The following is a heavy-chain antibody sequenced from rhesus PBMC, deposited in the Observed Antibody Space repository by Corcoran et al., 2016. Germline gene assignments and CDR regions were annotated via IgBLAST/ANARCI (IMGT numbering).Heavy chain of an antibody. V-gene: IGHV4-80*01. D-gene: IGHD4-29*01. J-gene: IGHJ5-2*02. CDR2: SYGNEETT. CDR1: GASISTNW. Sequence: QVQLQESGPGLVKPSETLSPTCPVSGASISTNWWSWIRQAPGKGLEWSGESYGNEETTKVTPPHKRLITISRATSKNQFALRLNSVTVADTAVFYCVLVYDYAMSVWGRGVLVTASS. CDR3: VLVYDYAMSV.